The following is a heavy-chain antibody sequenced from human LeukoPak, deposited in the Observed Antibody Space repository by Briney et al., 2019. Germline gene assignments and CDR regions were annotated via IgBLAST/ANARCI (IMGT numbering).Heavy chain of an antibody. Sequence: GGSLRLSCAASGFTFSSYDMHWVRQATGKGLEWVSAIGTAGDTYYPGSVKGRFTISRENAKNSLYLQMNSLRAGDTAAYYCARAPRGGSSWYGQSVYYFDYWGQGTLVTVSS. CDR2: IGTAGDT. CDR3: ARAPRGGSSWYGQSVYYFDY. CDR1: GFTFSSYD. V-gene: IGHV3-13*01. D-gene: IGHD6-13*01. J-gene: IGHJ4*02.